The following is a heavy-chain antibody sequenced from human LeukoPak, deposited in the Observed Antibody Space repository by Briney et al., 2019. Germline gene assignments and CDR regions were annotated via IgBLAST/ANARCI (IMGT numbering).Heavy chain of an antibody. J-gene: IGHJ4*02. Sequence: PGGSLRLSCAASGFTFSRYGMHWVRQAPGKGLEWVAVIWYDETNKYHADSVKGRFTISRDNSENTLYLQMNSLRAEDTAVYYCAKGGDFDYWGQGTLVTVSS. V-gene: IGHV3-30*02. CDR3: AKGGDFDY. D-gene: IGHD3-16*01. CDR2: IWYDETNK. CDR1: GFTFSRYG.